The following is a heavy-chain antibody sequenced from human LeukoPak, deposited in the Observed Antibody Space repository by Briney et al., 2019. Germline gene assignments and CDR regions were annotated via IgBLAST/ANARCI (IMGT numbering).Heavy chain of an antibody. Sequence: GGSLRLSCAASGFIFSSYGMSWVRQAPGKGLEWVSTISGSGGSTYYADSVRGRFTISRDNSKNTLYLQRNSLRAEDTAVYYCARDERYYDSSGYSHWGQGTLVTVSS. J-gene: IGHJ4*02. CDR1: GFIFSSYG. D-gene: IGHD3-22*01. CDR2: ISGSGGST. V-gene: IGHV3-23*01. CDR3: ARDERYYDSSGYSH.